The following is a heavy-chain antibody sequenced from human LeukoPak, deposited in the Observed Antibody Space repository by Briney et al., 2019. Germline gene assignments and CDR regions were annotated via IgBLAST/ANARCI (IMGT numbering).Heavy chain of an antibody. CDR1: GFTFSTYT. CDR3: ASESTAKDY. D-gene: IGHD5-18*01. Sequence: PGGSLRLSCAASGFTFSTYTMTWVRQAPGKGLEWVSSISSSSTYIYYADSVKGRFTISRDNAKNSLYLQMDSLGAEDTAVYYCASESTAKDYWGQGTLVTVSS. V-gene: IGHV3-21*01. CDR2: ISSSSTYI. J-gene: IGHJ4*02.